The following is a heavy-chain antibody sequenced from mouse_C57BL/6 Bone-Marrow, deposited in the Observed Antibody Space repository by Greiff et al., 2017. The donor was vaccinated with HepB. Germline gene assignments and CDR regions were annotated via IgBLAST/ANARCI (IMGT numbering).Heavy chain of an antibody. D-gene: IGHD1-1*01. CDR1: GYTFTSYW. CDR3: AMEIYYEGGRDY. J-gene: IGHJ2*01. V-gene: IGHV1-74*01. Sequence: VQLQQPGAELVKPGASVKVSCKASGYTFTSYWMHWVKQRPGQGLEWIGRIHPSDSDTNYNQKFKGKATLTVDKSSSPAYMQLSSLTSEDSAVYYCAMEIYYEGGRDYWGQGTTLTVSS. CDR2: IHPSDSDT.